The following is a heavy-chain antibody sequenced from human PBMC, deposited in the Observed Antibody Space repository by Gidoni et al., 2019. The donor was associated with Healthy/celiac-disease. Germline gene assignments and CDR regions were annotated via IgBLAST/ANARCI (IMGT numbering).Heavy chain of an antibody. CDR2: IIPIFGTA. Sequence: QVQLVQSGPEVKKPGSSVKVSCKASGGPFSRYAISWVRQAPGQGLEWMGGIIPIFGTANYAQKFQGRVTITADESTSTAYMELSSLRSEDTAVYYCASGLWFGELSYYYYYGMDVWGQGTTVTVSS. CDR1: GGPFSRYA. J-gene: IGHJ6*02. CDR3: ASGLWFGELSYYYYYGMDV. D-gene: IGHD3-10*01. V-gene: IGHV1-69*01.